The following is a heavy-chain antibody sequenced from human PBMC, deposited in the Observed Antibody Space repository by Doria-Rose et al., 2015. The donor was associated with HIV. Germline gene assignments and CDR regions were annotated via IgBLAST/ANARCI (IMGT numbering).Heavy chain of an antibody. CDR2: IFPDDER. D-gene: IGHD6-13*01. V-gene: IGHV2-26*01. Sequence: ESGPVLVKPSETLTLTCTVSGVSLSSPGMGVSWIRQPPGKALEWLANIFPDDERSYKTSLKSRLTISRGTSKSQVVLTMTDMDPVDTATYYCARIKSSRWYHKYYFDFWGQGTLVIV. CDR1: GVSLSSPGMG. J-gene: IGHJ4*02. CDR3: ARIKSSRWYHKYYFDF.